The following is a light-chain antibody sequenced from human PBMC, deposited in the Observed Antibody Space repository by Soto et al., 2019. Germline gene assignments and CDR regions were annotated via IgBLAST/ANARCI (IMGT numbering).Light chain of an antibody. V-gene: IGKV3-20*01. CDR1: QSLSGNY. CDR2: RAS. CDR3: QHYGASPWT. J-gene: IGKJ1*01. Sequence: NVLTQSPGTLSLSPGQRATLSCRASQSLSGNYLAWYQQKPGQAPSVVIYRASIRATGISDRFSGSGAGTDFTLTISRLEPEDFAVYYCQHYGASPWTFGQGTKVDIK.